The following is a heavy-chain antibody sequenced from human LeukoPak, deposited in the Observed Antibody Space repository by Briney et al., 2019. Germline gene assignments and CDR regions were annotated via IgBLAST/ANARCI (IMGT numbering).Heavy chain of an antibody. D-gene: IGHD3-10*01. CDR3: ARDSGTTGEVKFDP. CDR1: GYSISSGYY. J-gene: IGHJ5*02. CDR2: IYTSGSI. Sequence: SETLSLTCTVSGYSISSGYYWGWIRQPAGKGLEWIGRIYTSGSITYNPSLKSRVSMSVDTSKNQFSLKLSSVTAADTAVYYCARDSGTTGEVKFDPWGQGTLVTVSS. V-gene: IGHV4-4*07.